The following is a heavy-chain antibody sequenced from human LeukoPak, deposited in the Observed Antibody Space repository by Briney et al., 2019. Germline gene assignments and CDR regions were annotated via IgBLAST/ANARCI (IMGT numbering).Heavy chain of an antibody. Sequence: PGGSLRLSCAASGFTFSSYWMHWVRQAPGKGLVWVSRINSDGSSTSYADSVKGRFTISRDNAKNTLYLQMNSLRAEDTAVYYWARGRWEPHRRPTGGYFDYWGQGTLVTVSS. V-gene: IGHV3-74*01. CDR1: GFTFSSYW. CDR3: ARGRWEPHRRPTGGYFDY. J-gene: IGHJ4*02. D-gene: IGHD1-26*01. CDR2: INSDGSST.